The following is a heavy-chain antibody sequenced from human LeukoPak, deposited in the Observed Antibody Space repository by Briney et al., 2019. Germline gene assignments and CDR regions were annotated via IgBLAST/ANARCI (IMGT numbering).Heavy chain of an antibody. J-gene: IGHJ5*02. CDR3: ARDIGDYIRGGLNWFDP. D-gene: IGHD4-17*01. CDR2: IYTSGST. V-gene: IGHV4-4*07. Sequence: SETLSLTCTVSGGSISSYYWSWIRQPAGKGLEWIGRIYTSGSTNYNPSLKSRVTMSVDTSKNQFSLKLSSVTAADTAVYYCARDIGDYIRGGLNWFDPWGRGTLVTVSS. CDR1: GGSISSYY.